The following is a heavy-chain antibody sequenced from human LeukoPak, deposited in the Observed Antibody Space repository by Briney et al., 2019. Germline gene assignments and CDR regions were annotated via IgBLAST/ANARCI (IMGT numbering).Heavy chain of an antibody. D-gene: IGHD6-13*01. CDR2: IYTSGST. V-gene: IGHV4-4*07. Sequence: SETLSLTCTVSGGSISSHYWSWIRQPAGKGLEWIGRIYTSGSTNYNPSLKSRVTMSVDTSKNQFSLKLSSVTAADTAVYYCARDSGPLGIAAAANFDYWGQGTLVTVSS. CDR3: ARDSGPLGIAAAANFDY. J-gene: IGHJ4*02. CDR1: GGSISSHY.